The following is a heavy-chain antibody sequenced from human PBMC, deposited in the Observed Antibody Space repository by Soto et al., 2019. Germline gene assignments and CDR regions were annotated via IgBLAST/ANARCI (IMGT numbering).Heavy chain of an antibody. CDR3: ARIQVGRYFDWQIQVGVFDI. CDR2: IDWHDDK. J-gene: IGHJ3*02. Sequence: SGPTLVNPTQTLTLTCTFSGFSLSTSGMCVSWIRQPPGKALEWLALIDWHDDKYYSTSLKTRLTISKDTSKNQVFLTLTNMDPVDTATYYCARIQVGRYFDWQIQVGVFDIWGQGTMVTVSS. D-gene: IGHD3-9*01. V-gene: IGHV2-70*01. CDR1: GFSLSTSGMC.